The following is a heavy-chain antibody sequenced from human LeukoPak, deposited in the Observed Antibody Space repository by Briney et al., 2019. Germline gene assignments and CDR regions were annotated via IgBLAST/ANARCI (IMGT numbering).Heavy chain of an antibody. Sequence: PSETLSLICSVSGGSISIYYWSWIRQPPGKGLEWIGYIYYSGSTNYNPSLKSRVTISVDTSKNQFSLKLNSVTAADTAVYYCARGDYSSGYYYYFDYWGQGTLVTVSS. CDR2: IYYSGST. D-gene: IGHD3-22*01. J-gene: IGHJ4*02. CDR1: GGSISIYY. V-gene: IGHV4-59*01. CDR3: ARGDYSSGYYYYFDY.